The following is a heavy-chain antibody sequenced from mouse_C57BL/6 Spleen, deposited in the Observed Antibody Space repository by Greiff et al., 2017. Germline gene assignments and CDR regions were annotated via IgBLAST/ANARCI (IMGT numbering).Heavy chain of an antibody. V-gene: IGHV1-18*01. CDR2: INPNNGGT. Sequence: VQLQQSGPELVKPGASVKIPCKASGYTFTDYNMDWVKQSHGKSLEWIGDINPNNGGTIYNQKFKGKATLTVDKSSSTAYMELRSLTSEDTAVYYCARVAQATSGAMDYWGQGTSVTVSS. CDR1: GYTFTDYN. CDR3: ARVAQATSGAMDY. J-gene: IGHJ4*01. D-gene: IGHD3-2*02.